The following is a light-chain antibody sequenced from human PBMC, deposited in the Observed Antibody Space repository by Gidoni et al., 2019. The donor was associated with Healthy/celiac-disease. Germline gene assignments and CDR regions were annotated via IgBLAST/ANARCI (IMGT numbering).Light chain of an antibody. Sequence: DIVTTQSQTSPTVTPGEPASISCRTRQSLLHSNVYNYLAWYLQKPGQSPQLLIYLASNRASGVPDRFSGSGSGTDFTLHISSVEAEDVAVYYCMQAQHTPFTFDQGTRLEIK. CDR2: LAS. J-gene: IGKJ5*01. CDR3: MQAQHTPFT. V-gene: IGKV2-28*01. CDR1: QSLLHSNVYNY.